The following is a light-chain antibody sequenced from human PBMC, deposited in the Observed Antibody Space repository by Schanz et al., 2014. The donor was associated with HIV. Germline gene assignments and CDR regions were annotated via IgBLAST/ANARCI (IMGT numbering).Light chain of an antibody. CDR2: DVS. V-gene: IGLV1-44*01. Sequence: QSVLTQPPSASGTPGQRVTISCSGSSYNFRSNAVNWYQQLPGTAPKLMIYDVSKRPSGVPDRFSGSKSGSTASLTVSGLQPEDEADYYCSSYTTSSTVVFGGGTKLTVL. CDR3: SSYTTSSTVV. CDR1: SYNFRSNA. J-gene: IGLJ2*01.